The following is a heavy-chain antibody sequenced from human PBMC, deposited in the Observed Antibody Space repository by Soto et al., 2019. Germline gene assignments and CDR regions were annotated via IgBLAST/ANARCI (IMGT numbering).Heavy chain of an antibody. V-gene: IGHV1-69*06. D-gene: IGHD6-6*01. CDR3: ARGGAARPSFDYFDY. CDR1: GGTFSSYA. J-gene: IGHJ4*02. CDR2: IIPIFGTA. Sequence: SVKVSCKASGGTFSSYAISWVRQAPGQGLEWMGGIIPIFGTANYAQKFQGRVTITADKSTSTAYMELSSLRSEDTAVYYCARGGAARPSFDYFDYWGQGTLVTVSS.